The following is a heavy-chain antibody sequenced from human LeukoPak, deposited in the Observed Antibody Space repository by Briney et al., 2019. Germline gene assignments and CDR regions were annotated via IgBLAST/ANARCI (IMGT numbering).Heavy chain of an antibody. CDR2: IRSNGDST. V-gene: IGHV3-64D*09. Sequence: GGSLRLSCSASGFTFSNFAMHWVRQAPGKGLEYVSAIRSNGDSTYYTDSVKGRFTISRDNSQKPLYLQMSSLRAEDTGVHYCVKAATVTIHYYYYGMDVWGQGTTVTVSS. J-gene: IGHJ6*02. CDR3: VKAATVTIHYYYYGMDV. D-gene: IGHD4-17*01. CDR1: GFTFSNFA.